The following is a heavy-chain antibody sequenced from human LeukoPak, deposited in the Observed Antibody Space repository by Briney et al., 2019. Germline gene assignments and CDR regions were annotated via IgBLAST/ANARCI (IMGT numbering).Heavy chain of an antibody. V-gene: IGHV3-73*01. Sequence: GGSLRLSCSASGFTFNRFYLHWVRQASGKGLEWVGRIRSKANSYATTDVASVRGRFSISRDDSKNTAYLQMNRLKTEDTAVYYCTRPSYDSSVSGVVYWGQGTLVTVSS. CDR1: GFTFNRFY. CDR3: TRPSYDSSVSGVVY. D-gene: IGHD3-22*01. J-gene: IGHJ4*02. CDR2: IRSKANSYAT.